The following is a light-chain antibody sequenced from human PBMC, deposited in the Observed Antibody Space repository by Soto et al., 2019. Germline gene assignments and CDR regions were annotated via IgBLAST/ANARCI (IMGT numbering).Light chain of an antibody. Sequence: SYELTQPPSVSVAPGQTASITCGGNNMGSRSVHGYQQKPGQAPVLAIYVDSDRPSGIPERLSGSNSGNTATLTISRVEAGDEADYYCQVWPGSGDRPDVRFGGGTKLTVL. CDR2: VDS. CDR1: NMGSRS. V-gene: IGLV3-21*02. CDR3: QVWPGSGDRPDVR. J-gene: IGLJ2*01.